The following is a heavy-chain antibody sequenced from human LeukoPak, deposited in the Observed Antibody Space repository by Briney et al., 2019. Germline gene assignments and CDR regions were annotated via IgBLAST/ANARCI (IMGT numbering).Heavy chain of an antibody. Sequence: GGSLRLSCAASGFTFSTYSMNWVRQAPGKGLEWVSSISSGSRYMYYADSVKGRFTISRDNAKNSLYLLMNSLRAEDTAVYYCATDVRDEYTSGWYPIGYWGQGTLVTVSS. CDR3: ATDVRDEYTSGWYPIGY. CDR1: GFTFSTYS. V-gene: IGHV3-21*01. D-gene: IGHD6-19*01. J-gene: IGHJ4*02. CDR2: ISSGSRYM.